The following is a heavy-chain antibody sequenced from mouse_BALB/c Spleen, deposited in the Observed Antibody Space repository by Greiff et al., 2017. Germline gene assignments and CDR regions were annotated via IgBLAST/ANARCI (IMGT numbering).Heavy chain of an antibody. CDR3: ARDVYYGYDAWFAY. D-gene: IGHD2-2*01. V-gene: IGHV5-17*02. CDR2: ISSGSSTI. CDR1: GFTFSSFG. Sequence: EVQVVESGGGLVQPGGSRKLSCAASGFTFSSFGMHWVRQAPEKGLEWVAYISSGSSTIYYADTVKGRFTISRDNPKNTLFLQMTSLRSEDTAMYYCARDVYYGYDAWFAYWGQGTLVTVSA. J-gene: IGHJ3*01.